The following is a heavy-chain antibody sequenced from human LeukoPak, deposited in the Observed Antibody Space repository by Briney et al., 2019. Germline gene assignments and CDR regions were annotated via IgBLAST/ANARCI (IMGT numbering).Heavy chain of an antibody. D-gene: IGHD3-22*01. Sequence: SVKVSCKASGYTFTSYGIGWVRQAPGQGLEWMGGIIPIFGTANYAQKFQGRVTITADESTSTAYMELSSLRSEDTAVYYCARDPNPYYYDSSGYSEFFDPWGQGTLVTVSS. CDR3: ARDPNPYYYDSSGYSEFFDP. CDR1: GYTFTSYG. V-gene: IGHV1-69*13. CDR2: IIPIFGTA. J-gene: IGHJ5*02.